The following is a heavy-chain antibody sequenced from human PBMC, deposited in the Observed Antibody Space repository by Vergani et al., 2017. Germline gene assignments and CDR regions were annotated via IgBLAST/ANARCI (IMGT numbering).Heavy chain of an antibody. D-gene: IGHD6-19*01. CDR1: GGSISSYY. J-gene: IGHJ3*02. CDR2: IYYSGST. CDR3: ARVAGYSSEDAFDI. V-gene: IGHV4-59*01. Sequence: QVQLQQWGPGLVKPSETLSLTCTVSGGSISSYYWSWIRQPPGKGLEWIGYIYYSGSTNYNPSLKSRVTISVDTSKNQFSLKLSSVTAADTAVYYCARVAGYSSEDAFDIWGQGTMVTVSS.